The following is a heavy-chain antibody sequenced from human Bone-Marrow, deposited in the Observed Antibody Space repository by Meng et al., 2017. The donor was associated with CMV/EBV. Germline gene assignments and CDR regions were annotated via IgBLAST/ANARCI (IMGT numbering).Heavy chain of an antibody. Sequence: ASVKVSCKASGYTFTGYYMHWVRQAPGQGLEWMGWINPNSGGTNYAQKFQGRVTMTRDTSNSTAYMELSRLRSDDAAVYFCARWGRYCSSTSCRDLGMDVWGQGTTVTVSS. J-gene: IGHJ6*02. CDR1: GYTFTGYY. CDR3: ARWGRYCSSTSCRDLGMDV. CDR2: INPNSGGT. V-gene: IGHV1-2*02. D-gene: IGHD2-2*01.